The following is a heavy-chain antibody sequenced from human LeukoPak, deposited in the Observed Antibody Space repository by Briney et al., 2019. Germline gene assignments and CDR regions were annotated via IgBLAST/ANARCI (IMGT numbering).Heavy chain of an antibody. D-gene: IGHD2-2*01. CDR3: ARVTHGYCSSTSCFVEDY. V-gene: IGHV1-24*01. CDR1: GYTLTELS. CDR2: FDPEDGET. J-gene: IGHJ4*02. Sequence: VASVKVSCKVSGYTLTELSMHWVRQAPGKGLEWMGGFDPEDGETIYAQKFQGRVTMTEDTSTDTAYMELSGLRSEDTAVYYCARVTHGYCSSTSCFVEDYWGQGTLVTVSS.